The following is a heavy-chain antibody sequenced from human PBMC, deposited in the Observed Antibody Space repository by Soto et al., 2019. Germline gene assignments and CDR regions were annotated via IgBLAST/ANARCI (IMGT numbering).Heavy chain of an antibody. J-gene: IGHJ5*02. CDR1: GYSFSNNW. Sequence: EVQLVQSGAEVKKAGESLKISCKGSGYSFSNNWVGWVRQMPGKGPEWMGIMHPGDSDTRYSPSFQGQVTISADKSINTAYLQWSSLKPSDSAMYYCARHNRYSSTWFEGWFDPWGQGTLVTVSS. CDR2: MHPGDSDT. CDR3: ARHNRYSSTWFEGWFDP. V-gene: IGHV5-51*03. D-gene: IGHD6-13*01.